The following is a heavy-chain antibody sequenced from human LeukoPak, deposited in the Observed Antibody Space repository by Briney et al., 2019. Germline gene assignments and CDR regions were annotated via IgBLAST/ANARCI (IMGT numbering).Heavy chain of an antibody. J-gene: IGHJ5*02. CDR1: GGTFSIYA. CDR3: ARSPSDIIAAAEFDP. V-gene: IGHV1-69*04. CDR2: IIPILGIA. Sequence: SVKVSCKASGGTFSIYAISWVRQAPGQGLEWMGRIIPILGIANYAQKFQGRVTITVNKSTSTAYMELSSLRTEDTAEYYCARSPSDIIAAAEFDPWGQGTLVTVSS. D-gene: IGHD6-13*01.